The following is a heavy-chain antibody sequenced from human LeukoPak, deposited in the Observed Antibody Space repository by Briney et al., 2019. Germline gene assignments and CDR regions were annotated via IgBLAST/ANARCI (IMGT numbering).Heavy chain of an antibody. CDR2: VYFSGAT. D-gene: IGHD3-22*01. CDR1: GGSIGTSHYY. CDR3: ARRRNYYDSSGYSDY. J-gene: IGHJ4*02. Sequence: SETLSLTCTVSGGSIGTSHYYWGWLRQPPWKGLEWIGSVYFSGATNYNPSLKSRVTISVDTSKNQFSLKLSSVTAADTAVYYCARRRNYYDSSGYSDYWGQGTLVTVSS. V-gene: IGHV4-39*01.